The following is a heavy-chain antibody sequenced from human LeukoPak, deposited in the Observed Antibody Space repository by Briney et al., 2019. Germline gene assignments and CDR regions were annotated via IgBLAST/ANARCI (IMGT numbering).Heavy chain of an antibody. CDR2: IYPGDSDT. V-gene: IGHV5-51*01. CDR3: ARPYSSGNTPLWY. CDR1: GYSFTTYW. D-gene: IGHD3-22*01. J-gene: IGHJ4*02. Sequence: GESLKISCKGSGYSFTTYWIGWVRQMPGKGLEWMGIIYPGDSDTRYSPSFQGQVTISADQSISTAYLQWSSLKASDTAMYYCARPYSSGNTPLWYWGQRTLVTVSS.